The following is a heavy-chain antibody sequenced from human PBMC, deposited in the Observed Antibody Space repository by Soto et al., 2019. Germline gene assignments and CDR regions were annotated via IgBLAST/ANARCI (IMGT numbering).Heavy chain of an antibody. CDR1: GFTFSNYA. CDR3: ARDWTGDTCPCLDV. D-gene: IGHD3-3*01. Sequence: EVQLLESGGGLVQPGGSLRLSCAAAGFTFSNYALTWVRQSPGKGLEWVSTFSGSGGSKYYADSVRGRFTISRDNSKNTLLLQMNSLRGEDTAIYYCARDWTGDTCPCLDVWGQGTTVSVSS. V-gene: IGHV3-23*01. CDR2: FSGSGGSK. J-gene: IGHJ6*02.